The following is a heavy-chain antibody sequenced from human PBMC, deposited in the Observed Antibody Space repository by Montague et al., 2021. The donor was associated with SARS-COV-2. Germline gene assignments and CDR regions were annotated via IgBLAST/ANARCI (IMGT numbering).Heavy chain of an antibody. Sequence: SETLSLTYTVSGGSLSSYYWSWIRQPPGKGLEWIGYTYYSGSTNYNPSLKSRVTISVDTSKNQFSLNLSSVTAADTAVYYCARHVSGSLTHFHHWGQGSLVTVSS. CDR2: TYYSGST. J-gene: IGHJ1*01. D-gene: IGHD1-26*01. CDR3: ARHVSGSLTHFHH. CDR1: GGSLSSYY. V-gene: IGHV4-59*08.